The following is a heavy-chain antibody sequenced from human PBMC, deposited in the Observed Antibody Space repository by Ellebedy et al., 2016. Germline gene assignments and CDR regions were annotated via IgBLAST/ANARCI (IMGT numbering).Heavy chain of an antibody. D-gene: IGHD1-1*01. V-gene: IGHV3-43*01. CDR3: ASPLQLERRSNIRYFDWCLAY. Sequence: GESLKISXAASGFIFDDYILYWVHQAPGRGLEWVSLISWDGGSTYYADSVKGRFTISRDNSKNSLYLQMNSLRTEDTAFYYFASPLQLERRSNIRYFDWCLAYWGQGTLVTVSS. CDR2: ISWDGGST. CDR1: GFIFDDYI. J-gene: IGHJ4*02.